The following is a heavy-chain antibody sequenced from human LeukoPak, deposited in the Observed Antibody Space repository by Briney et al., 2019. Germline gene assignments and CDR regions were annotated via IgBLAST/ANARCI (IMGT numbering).Heavy chain of an antibody. CDR2: ISGSGGSA. J-gene: IGHJ4*02. V-gene: IGHV3-23*01. Sequence: GGSLRLSCAASGFTFSSYAMSWVRQAPGKGLEWVSAISGSGGSAYYADSVKGRFTISRDNSENTLYLQMNSLRAEDTAVYYCAKDSDVVVVGGDYWGQGTLVTVSS. CDR1: GFTFSSYA. D-gene: IGHD2-15*01. CDR3: AKDSDVVVVGGDY.